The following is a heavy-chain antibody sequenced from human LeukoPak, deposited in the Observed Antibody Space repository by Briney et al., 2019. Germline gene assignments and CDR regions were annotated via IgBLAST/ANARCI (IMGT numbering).Heavy chain of an antibody. V-gene: IGHV3-21*01. CDR1: GFTFTTSA. Sequence: GGSLRLSCAGSGFTFTTSAMNWVRQVPGKGLEWVSSIDYDGSHIYYAASVKGRFSISRDNARDSVYLQMDSLRAEDTAVYYCARDPERYLRMGHYDYWGQGTLVIVSS. CDR3: ARDPERYLRMGHYDY. CDR2: IDYDGSHI. J-gene: IGHJ4*02. D-gene: IGHD3-16*01.